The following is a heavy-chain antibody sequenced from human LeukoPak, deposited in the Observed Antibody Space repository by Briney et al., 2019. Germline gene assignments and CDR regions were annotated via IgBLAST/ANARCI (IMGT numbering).Heavy chain of an antibody. Sequence: GGSLRLSCAASGFSFCYYGMNWVRQAPGKGLEWISYISSGSVTIYYADSVQGRFFISRDDAKSSLYLQVNSLRVEDTAVYYCARVASAWADDYWGQGALVTVSS. CDR1: GFSFCYYG. V-gene: IGHV3-48*01. J-gene: IGHJ4*02. CDR3: ARVASAWADDY. D-gene: IGHD6-19*01. CDR2: ISSGSVTI.